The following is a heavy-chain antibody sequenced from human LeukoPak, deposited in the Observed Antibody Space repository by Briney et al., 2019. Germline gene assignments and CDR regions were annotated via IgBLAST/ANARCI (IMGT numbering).Heavy chain of an antibody. Sequence: SETLSLTCTVSGGSISSGSYYWSWIRQPAGKGLEWIGRIYTSGSTNYNPSLKSRVTMSVDTSKNQFSLKLSSVTAADTAVYYCARGVARGLVDYWGQGTLVTVSS. J-gene: IGHJ4*02. D-gene: IGHD2-15*01. V-gene: IGHV4-61*02. CDR1: GGSISSGSYY. CDR3: ARGVARGLVDY. CDR2: IYTSGST.